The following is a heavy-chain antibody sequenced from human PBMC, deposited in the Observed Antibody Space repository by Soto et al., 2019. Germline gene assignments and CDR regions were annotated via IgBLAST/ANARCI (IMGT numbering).Heavy chain of an antibody. Sequence: EVQLVQSGAEVKKPGESLKISCKGSGYSFTNYWIGWVRQMPGKGLGWMGIIYPGDSDTRYSPSFQGQVTISADKSIYTAYLQWSSLKTSDTAMYFCARGLSVSRVTPVAYWGQGTLVTVSS. V-gene: IGHV5-51*03. CDR3: ARGLSVSRVTPVAY. D-gene: IGHD4-17*01. CDR2: IYPGDSDT. CDR1: GYSFTNYW. J-gene: IGHJ4*02.